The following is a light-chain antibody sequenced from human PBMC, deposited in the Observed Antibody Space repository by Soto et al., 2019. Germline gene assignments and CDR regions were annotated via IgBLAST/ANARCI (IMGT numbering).Light chain of an antibody. CDR1: QSISSN. CDR3: QHYNNWLT. V-gene: IGKV3-15*01. J-gene: IGKJ4*01. Sequence: EMVMTQSPSTLSVSPGERATLSCWASQSISSNLAWYQQKPGQAPRLLIYGASIRATGIPVRFSGSGSGTEFTLTISSLQSADFAVYYCQHYNNWLTFGGGTKVEIK. CDR2: GAS.